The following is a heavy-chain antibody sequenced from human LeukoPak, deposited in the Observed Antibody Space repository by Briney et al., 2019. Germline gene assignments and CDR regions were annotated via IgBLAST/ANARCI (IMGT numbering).Heavy chain of an antibody. J-gene: IGHJ6*02. D-gene: IGHD4-17*01. Sequence: GGSLRLSCAASGFTFSSYSMNWVRQAPGKGLEWVSSISSSSSYIYYADSVKGRFTISRDNAKNSLYLQMNSLRAEDTAVYYCARVPTTVTTGSSYYYGMDVWGQGTTVTVSS. CDR3: ARVPTTVTTGSSYYYGMDV. V-gene: IGHV3-21*04. CDR1: GFTFSSYS. CDR2: ISSSSSYI.